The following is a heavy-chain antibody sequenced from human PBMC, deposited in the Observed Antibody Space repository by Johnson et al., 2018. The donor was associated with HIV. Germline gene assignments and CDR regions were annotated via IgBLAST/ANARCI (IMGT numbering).Heavy chain of an antibody. CDR1: GFTVSSNY. D-gene: IGHD6-6*01. CDR3: ARDKGIAARPDAFDI. V-gene: IGHV3-11*04. CDR2: ISSSGSTI. Sequence: QVQLVESGGGLVQPGGSLRLSCAASGFTVSSNYMSWIRQAPGKGLEWVSYISSSGSTIYYADSVKGRFTISRDNSKNTLYLQMNSLRAEDTAVYYCARDKGIAARPDAFDIWGQGTMVTVSS. J-gene: IGHJ3*02.